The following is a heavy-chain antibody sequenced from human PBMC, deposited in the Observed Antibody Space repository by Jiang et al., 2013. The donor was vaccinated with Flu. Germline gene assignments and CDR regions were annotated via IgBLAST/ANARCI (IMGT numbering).Heavy chain of an antibody. V-gene: IGHV4-39*01. CDR2: SFYSGST. D-gene: IGHD3-3*01. CDR3: ARGLHYDFWSGYGYGMDV. J-gene: IGHJ6*02. Sequence: PGEGLEWVASSFYSGSTHYNPSLRDRVTISVDTSKNQFSLNLSSVTAADTAVYYCARGLHYDFWSGYGYGMDVWGQGTAVTVSS.